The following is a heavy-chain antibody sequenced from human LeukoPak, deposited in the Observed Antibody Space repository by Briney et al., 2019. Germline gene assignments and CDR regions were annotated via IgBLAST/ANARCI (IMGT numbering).Heavy chain of an antibody. Sequence: ASVKVSCKASGYDFTKYAVQWVRQAPGQRLEWMGWIDAGNGRTKYSQDFQGRVTISRDTSASTAYMELSSLRSDDTAVYYCARADHRLGEGFDYWGQGTLVTVSS. D-gene: IGHD3-16*01. CDR2: IDAGNGRT. J-gene: IGHJ4*02. V-gene: IGHV1-3*01. CDR3: ARADHRLGEGFDY. CDR1: GYDFTKYA.